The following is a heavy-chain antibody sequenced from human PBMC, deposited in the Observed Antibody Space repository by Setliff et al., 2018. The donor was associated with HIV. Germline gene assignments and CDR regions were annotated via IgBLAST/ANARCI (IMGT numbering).Heavy chain of an antibody. CDR3: ARDAGLKGGYYYYYMDV. Sequence: ASVKVSCKASGYTFTSYGISWARQAPGQGLEWMGWISEYNGDTKYAQKLQGRVTMTKDTSTSTAYMELRSLRSDDTAVYYCARDAGLKGGYYYYYMDVWGKGTTVTVSS. V-gene: IGHV1-18*01. D-gene: IGHD3-16*01. CDR2: ISEYNGDT. CDR1: GYTFTSYG. J-gene: IGHJ6*03.